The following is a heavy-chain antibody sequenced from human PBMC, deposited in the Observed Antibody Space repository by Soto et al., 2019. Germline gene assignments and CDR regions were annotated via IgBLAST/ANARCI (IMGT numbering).Heavy chain of an antibody. D-gene: IGHD3-10*01. CDR1: GGTFSTYG. J-gene: IGHJ6*02. Sequence: GASVKVSCKASGGTFSTYGINWVRQAPGQGLEWMGGIIPLFGTSSYAQRFQGRVTITADESSSTVYMELSSLTSEDTAVYYCAGDNPIITTNYNYHYYGMDVWGQGSTVTVSS. V-gene: IGHV1-69*13. CDR2: IIPLFGTS. CDR3: AGDNPIITTNYNYHYYGMDV.